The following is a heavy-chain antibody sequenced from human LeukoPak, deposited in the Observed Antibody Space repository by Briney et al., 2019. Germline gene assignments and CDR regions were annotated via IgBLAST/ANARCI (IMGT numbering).Heavy chain of an antibody. CDR1: GYTFTSYC. D-gene: IGHD1-1*01. J-gene: IGHJ4*02. CDR3: ARDGGSWNDRDY. Sequence: GASVKVSCKASGYTFTSYCMHWVRQAPGHWLEWMGIINPSGGSTSYAQKFHGRVTMTRDTSTSTVYMELSSLRSEDTAVYYCARDGGSWNDRDYWGQGTLVTVSS. CDR2: INPSGGST. V-gene: IGHV1-46*01.